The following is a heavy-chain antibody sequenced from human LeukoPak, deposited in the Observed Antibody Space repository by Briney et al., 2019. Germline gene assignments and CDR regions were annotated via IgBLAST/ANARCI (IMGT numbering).Heavy chain of an antibody. Sequence: PSETLSLTCTVSGGSISSYYWSWIRQPPGKGLEWIGYIYYSGSTNYNPSLKSRVTISVDTSKNQFSLKLSSVTAADTAVYYCARGTKGYSGYDPPDYWGQGTLVTVSS. D-gene: IGHD5-12*01. CDR2: IYYSGST. V-gene: IGHV4-59*01. CDR3: ARGTKGYSGYDPPDY. CDR1: GGSISSYY. J-gene: IGHJ4*02.